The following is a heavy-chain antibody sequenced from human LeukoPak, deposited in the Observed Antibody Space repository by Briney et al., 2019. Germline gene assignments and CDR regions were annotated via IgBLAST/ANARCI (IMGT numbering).Heavy chain of an antibody. CDR3: ARRIVVVTTGPHFDY. J-gene: IGHJ4*02. CDR2: ISAYNGNT. CDR1: GYTFTSYG. D-gene: IGHD3-22*01. V-gene: IGHV1-18*01. Sequence: ASVKVSCKASGYTFTSYGISWVRQAPGQGLEWMGWISAYNGNTNYAQKLRGRVTMTTDTSTSTAYMELRGLRSDDTAVYYCARRIVVVTTGPHFDYWGQGTLVTVSS.